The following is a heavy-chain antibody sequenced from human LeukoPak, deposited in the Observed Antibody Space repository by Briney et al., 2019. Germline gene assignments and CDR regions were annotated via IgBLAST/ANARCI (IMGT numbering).Heavy chain of an antibody. D-gene: IGHD3-10*02. J-gene: IGHJ4*02. CDR1: GFTFSDYY. V-gene: IGHV3-11*04. CDR2: ISSGGGTR. Sequence: PGGSLRLSCAASGFTFSDYYMNWIRQAPGKGLEWVSYISSGGGTRSYADSVKGRFTISRDNAKNSLYLQMNSLRAEDTAVYYCARGTMFPYYFDYWGQGTLVTVSS. CDR3: ARGTMFPYYFDY.